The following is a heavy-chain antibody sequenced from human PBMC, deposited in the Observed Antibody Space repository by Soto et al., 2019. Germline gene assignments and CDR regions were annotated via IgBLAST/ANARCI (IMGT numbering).Heavy chain of an antibody. V-gene: IGHV3-30*18. CDR1: GFTFRSHA. Sequence: QVQLVESGGGVVQPGRSLRLSCAASGFTFRSHAMHWVRQAPGKGLEWMAFISYNGNEEYYADSVKGRFTISRDSSKNTVSMQLTRLRPEDTAEDYCAKGLRGSGIVACHSSGIDVWGQGTMVTVSS. J-gene: IGHJ3*01. CDR2: ISYNGNEE. CDR3: AKGLRGSGIVACHSSGIDV. D-gene: IGHD2-15*01.